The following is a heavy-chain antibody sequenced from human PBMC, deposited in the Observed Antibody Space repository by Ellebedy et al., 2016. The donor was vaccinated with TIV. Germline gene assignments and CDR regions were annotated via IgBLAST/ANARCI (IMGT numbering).Heavy chain of an antibody. CDR3: ARGNYGVDV. CDR1: GYTFTSYY. Sequence: AASVKVSCKASGYTFTSYYMHWVRQAPGQGLEWMGIINTSGGRTTYAQKFQGRVTMTRDTSTSTVYMELSSLRSEDTAIYYCARGNYGVDVWGQGTTVTVSS. J-gene: IGHJ6*02. CDR2: INTSGGRT. V-gene: IGHV1-46*01.